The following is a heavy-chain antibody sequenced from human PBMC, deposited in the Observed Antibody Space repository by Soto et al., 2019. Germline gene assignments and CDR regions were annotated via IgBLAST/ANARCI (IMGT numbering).Heavy chain of an antibody. CDR3: ARGLRYFDWLLNYYMDV. CDR1: GYTFTSYD. J-gene: IGHJ6*03. Sequence: VSVKVSCKASGYTFTSYDINWVRQATGQGLEWMGWMNPNSGNTGYAQKFQGRVTMTRNTSISTAYMELSSLRSEDTAVYYCARGLRYFDWLLNYYMDVWGKGTTVTVSS. CDR2: MNPNSGNT. V-gene: IGHV1-8*01. D-gene: IGHD3-9*01.